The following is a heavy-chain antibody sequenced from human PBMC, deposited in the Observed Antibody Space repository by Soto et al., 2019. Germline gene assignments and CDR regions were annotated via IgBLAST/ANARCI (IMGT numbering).Heavy chain of an antibody. CDR3: ARWRGAVDS. CDR2: IDAGNGIT. J-gene: IGHJ4*02. D-gene: IGHD1-26*01. CDR1: GYSFTSWT. Sequence: ASVKVSCKASGYSFTSWTIHWVRQAPGKSLESMGWIDAGNGITKYSQKFQDRVTITRDTSASTAYMELNSLRSEDTAVYYCARWRGAVDSWGQGALVTVSS. V-gene: IGHV1-3*01.